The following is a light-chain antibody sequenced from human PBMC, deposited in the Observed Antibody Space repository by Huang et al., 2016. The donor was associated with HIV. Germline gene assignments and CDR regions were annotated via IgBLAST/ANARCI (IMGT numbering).Light chain of an antibody. Sequence: EIVLTQSPDFQSVAPKEKVTITCRASQSICTSLHWYQQKPDQSPNLLIRYASESMSGVPSRFSGGGPGTVFTLTINSLEAEDAAAYFCLQSRSLPVTFGGGTKVEIK. J-gene: IGKJ4*01. CDR3: LQSRSLPVT. CDR1: QSICTS. V-gene: IGKV6D-21*02. CDR2: YAS.